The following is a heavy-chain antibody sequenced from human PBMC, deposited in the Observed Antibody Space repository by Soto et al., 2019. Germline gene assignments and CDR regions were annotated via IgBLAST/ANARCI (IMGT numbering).Heavy chain of an antibody. V-gene: IGHV3-30*18. CDR2: ISYDGSNK. CDR1: GLTFSSYG. J-gene: IGHJ4*02. CDR3: AKDMVPYSSSSWFDY. Sequence: GGSLRLSCAASGLTFSSYGMHWVRQAPGKGLEWVAVISYDGSNKYYADSVKGRFTISRDNSKNTLYLQMNSLRAEDTAVYYCAKDMVPYSSSSWFDYWGQGTLVTVSS. D-gene: IGHD6-6*01.